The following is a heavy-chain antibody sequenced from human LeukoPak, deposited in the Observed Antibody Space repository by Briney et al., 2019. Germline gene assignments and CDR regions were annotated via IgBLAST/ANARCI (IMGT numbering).Heavy chain of an antibody. J-gene: IGHJ4*02. D-gene: IGHD5-24*01. CDR1: GGTFSSYA. Sequence: GASVKVSCKASGGTFSSYAISWVRQAPGQGLEWMGGIIPIFGTANYAQRFQGRVTITADESTSTAYMELSSLRSEDTAVYYCARDTGARRDGYNYFDYWGQGTLSPSPQ. V-gene: IGHV1-69*13. CDR3: ARDTGARRDGYNYFDY. CDR2: IIPIFGTA.